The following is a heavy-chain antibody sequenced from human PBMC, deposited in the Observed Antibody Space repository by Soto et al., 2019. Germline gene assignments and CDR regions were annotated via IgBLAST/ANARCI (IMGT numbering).Heavy chain of an antibody. Sequence: SWTLALTCAVCGGCFWGYYWGWFRQPQGKGLEWIGEINHSGSTNYNPSLKSRVTISVDTSKNQFSLKLSSVTAADTAVYYCARLEPGSSSWYDIHVDYWGQGTLVTVSS. D-gene: IGHD6-13*01. J-gene: IGHJ4*02. CDR1: GGCFWGYY. CDR2: INHSGST. CDR3: ARLEPGSSSWYDIHVDY. V-gene: IGHV4-34*01.